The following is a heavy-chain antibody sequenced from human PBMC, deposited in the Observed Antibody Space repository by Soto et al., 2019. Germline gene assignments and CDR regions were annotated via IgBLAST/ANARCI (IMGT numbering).Heavy chain of an antibody. CDR1: GGTFSSYA. CDR3: ARDYGDYVEASVVSNWFDP. Sequence: GASVKVSCKASGGTFSSYAISWVRQAPGQGLEWMGGIIPIFGTANYAQKFQGRVTITADESTSTAYMELSSLRSEDTAVYYCARDYGDYVEASVVSNWFDPWGQGTLVTVSS. V-gene: IGHV1-69*13. CDR2: IIPIFGTA. J-gene: IGHJ5*02. D-gene: IGHD4-17*01.